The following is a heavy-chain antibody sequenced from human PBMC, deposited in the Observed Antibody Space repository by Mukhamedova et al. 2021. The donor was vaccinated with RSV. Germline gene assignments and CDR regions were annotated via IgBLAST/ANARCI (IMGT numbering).Heavy chain of an antibody. J-gene: IGHJ3*01. CDR3: VKDTSQEWFGDNFGAF. CDR1: SSYA. CDR2: ISGNGGST. D-gene: IGHD3-10*01. V-gene: IGHV3-64D*09. Sequence: SSYAMHWVRQAPGKGLEYVSAISGNGGSTYYADSTKDRFTVSRDNSKSTLFLQMSSLRPEDTAVYYCVKDTSQEWFGDNFGAF.